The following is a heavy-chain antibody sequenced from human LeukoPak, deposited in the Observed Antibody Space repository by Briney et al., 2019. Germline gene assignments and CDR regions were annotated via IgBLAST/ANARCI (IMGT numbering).Heavy chain of an antibody. CDR3: ARGEYHQDGIGYNRFDN. V-gene: IGHV3-30*04. Sequence: PGRSLRLSCAASGFTFSSYAMHWVRQAPGKGLEWVAVISYDGSNKYYADSVKGRFTISRDNSKNTLYLQMNSLRAEDTAVYYCARGEYHQDGIGYNRFDNWGQGALVTVSS. CDR2: ISYDGSNK. J-gene: IGHJ4*02. D-gene: IGHD5-24*01. CDR1: GFTFSSYA.